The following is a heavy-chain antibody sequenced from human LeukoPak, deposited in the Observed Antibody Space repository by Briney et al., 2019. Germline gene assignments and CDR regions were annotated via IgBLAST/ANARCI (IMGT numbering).Heavy chain of an antibody. V-gene: IGHV3-74*03. CDR2: INSDGSSI. J-gene: IGHJ4*02. CDR3: AREGRVSGYDFDC. Sequence: GGAPRLSCAGPRFTLRSYWMHWVRPAPGKGGGWVSRINSDGSSITYADSVKGRFTISRDNAKNTLYLQMNSLRVEDTAVYYCAREGRVSGYDFDCWGQGTLVTVSS. CDR1: RFTLRSYW. D-gene: IGHD5-12*01.